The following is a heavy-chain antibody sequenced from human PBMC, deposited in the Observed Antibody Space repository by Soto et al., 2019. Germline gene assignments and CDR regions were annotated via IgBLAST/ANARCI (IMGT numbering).Heavy chain of an antibody. CDR3: ARDRPAADIYYYYYCMDG. D-gene: IGHD2-2*01. Sequence: ASVKVSCKASGYTFTSYGISWVRQAPGQGLEWLGWISAYNGNTNYAQKLQGRVTMTTDTSTSTAYMELRSLRSDDTAVYYCARDRPAADIYYYYYCMDGWGQGTTVTVSS. CDR1: GYTFTSYG. CDR2: ISAYNGNT. V-gene: IGHV1-18*01. J-gene: IGHJ6*02.